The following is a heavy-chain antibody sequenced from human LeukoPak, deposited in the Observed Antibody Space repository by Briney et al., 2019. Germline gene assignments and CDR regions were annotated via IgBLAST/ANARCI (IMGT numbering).Heavy chain of an antibody. CDR2: INPNSGGT. CDR1: GYTFTGYY. CDR3: ARIDILTGEYYFDY. J-gene: IGHJ4*02. D-gene: IGHD3-9*01. V-gene: IGHV1-2*02. Sequence: ASVEVSCKASGYTFTGYYMHWVRQAPGQGLEWMGWINPNSGGTNYAQKFQGRVTMTRDTSISTAYMELSRLRSDDTAVYYCARIDILTGEYYFDYWGQGTLVTVSS.